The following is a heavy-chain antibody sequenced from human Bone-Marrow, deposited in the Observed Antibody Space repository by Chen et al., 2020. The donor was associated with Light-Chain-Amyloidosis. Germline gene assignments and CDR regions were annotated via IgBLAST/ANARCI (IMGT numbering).Heavy chain of an antibody. CDR3: AKDISYDDILPGYPADAFDI. J-gene: IGHJ3*02. CDR2: GSGSGGSS. CDR1: GFAFSSYA. D-gene: IGHD3-9*01. V-gene: IGHV3-23*04. Sequence: EVQLVEPGGGLRQRGGSLRLSCAASGFAFSSYAMSWVRQAPGKGVEWVSIGSGSGGSSYYGASVKFRLTISRDNSKNALFLQMNSLRAEDTAVYYCAKDISYDDILPGYPADAFDIWGQGTMVTVSS.